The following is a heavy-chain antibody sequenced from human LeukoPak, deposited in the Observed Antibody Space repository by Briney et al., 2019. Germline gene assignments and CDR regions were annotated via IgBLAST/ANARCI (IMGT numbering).Heavy chain of an antibody. D-gene: IGHD5/OR15-5a*01. V-gene: IGHV1-69*13. J-gene: IGHJ4*02. CDR2: IIPIFGTA. CDR1: GGTFSSYA. Sequence: SVEVYCKGSGGTFSSYAISWVRQDPGQGLEWMGGIIPIFGTANYAQKFQGRVTITADESTSTAYMELSSLRSEDTAVYYCAREYGVYERVFDYWGQGTLVTVSS. CDR3: AREYGVYERVFDY.